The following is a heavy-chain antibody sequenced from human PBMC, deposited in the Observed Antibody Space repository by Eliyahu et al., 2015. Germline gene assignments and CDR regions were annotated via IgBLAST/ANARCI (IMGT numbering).Heavy chain of an antibody. CDR3: VTSLDTAMVTGVVY. J-gene: IGHJ4*02. V-gene: IGHV3-64D*06. D-gene: IGHD5-18*01. CDR2: ISSNGGST. CDR1: GFTFXSYA. Sequence: EVQLVESGGGLVQPGGSLRLSCSASGFTFXSYAMHWVRQAPGKGLGYVSAISSNGGSTYYADSVKGRFTISRDNSKNTLYLQMSSLRAEDTAVYYCVTSLDTAMVTGVVYWGQGTLVTVSS.